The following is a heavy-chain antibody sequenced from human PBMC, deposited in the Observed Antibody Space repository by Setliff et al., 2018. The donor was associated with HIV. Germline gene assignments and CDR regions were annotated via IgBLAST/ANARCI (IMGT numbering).Heavy chain of an antibody. Sequence: GGSLRLSCAASGFIFSGYTMVWVRQAPGKGLEWVSSISSSGNFIYYEDSVKGRFTISRDNAKNSVHLQMNSLRVEDTAVYFCAAQGVLWGQGTQVTVSS. J-gene: IGHJ4*02. CDR2: ISSSGNFI. V-gene: IGHV3-21*01. CDR3: AAQGVL. CDR1: GFIFSGYT.